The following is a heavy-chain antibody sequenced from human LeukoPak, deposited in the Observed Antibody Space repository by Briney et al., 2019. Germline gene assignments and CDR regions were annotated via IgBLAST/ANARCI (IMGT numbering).Heavy chain of an antibody. CDR2: IYDSGNT. D-gene: IGHD3-10*01. CDR3: ARAARGGRRYYYGSGSQYFDY. CDR1: GGSISSGDYY. J-gene: IGHJ4*02. Sequence: SETLSLTCSVSGGSISSGDYYWSWIRQPPGKGLEWIAYIYDSGNTYYSPSLMSRVTISVDTSKNQFSLKLSSVTAADTAVYYCARAARGGRRYYYGSGSQYFDYWGQGTLVTVSS. V-gene: IGHV4-30-4*01.